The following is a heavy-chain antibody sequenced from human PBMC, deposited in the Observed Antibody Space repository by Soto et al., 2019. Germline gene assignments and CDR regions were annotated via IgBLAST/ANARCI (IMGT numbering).Heavy chain of an antibody. CDR1: GFTFSSYA. CDR2: ISYDGSNK. CDR3: ARALINYYYDSSGYPPSLDV. J-gene: IGHJ6*02. D-gene: IGHD3-22*01. Sequence: QVQLVESGGGVVQPGRSLRLSCAASGFTFSSYAMHWVRQAPGKGLEWVAVISYDGSNKYYADSVKGRFTISRDNSKNTLYLQMNSLRAEDTAVYYCARALINYYYDSSGYPPSLDVWGQGTTVTVSS. V-gene: IGHV3-30-3*01.